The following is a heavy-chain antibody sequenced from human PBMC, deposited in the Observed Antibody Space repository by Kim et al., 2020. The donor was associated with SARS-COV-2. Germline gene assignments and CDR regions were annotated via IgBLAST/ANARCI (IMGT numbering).Heavy chain of an antibody. V-gene: IGHV3-23*03. CDR2: IYSGGSST. CDR3: AKMGRNGSGRPYLIPEYYYYGMDV. D-gene: IGHD3-10*01. J-gene: IGHJ6*02. Sequence: GGSLRLSCAASGFTFSSYAMSWVRQAPGKGLEWVSVIYSGGSSTYYADSVKGRFTISRDNSKNTLYLQMNSLRAEDTAVYYCAKMGRNGSGRPYLIPEYYYYGMDVWGQGTTVTVSS. CDR1: GFTFSSYA.